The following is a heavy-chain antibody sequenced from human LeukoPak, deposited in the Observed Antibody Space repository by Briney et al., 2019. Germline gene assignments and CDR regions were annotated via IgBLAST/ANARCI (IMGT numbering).Heavy chain of an antibody. CDR3: ARDPLPYDSSGYYFDY. CDR1: GFTFSSHA. D-gene: IGHD3-22*01. CDR2: ISYDGSNK. Sequence: GGFLRLSCAASGFTFSSHAMHWVRQAPGKGLEWVAVISYDGSNKYYADSVKGRFTISRDNSKNTLYLQMNRLRAEDTAVYYCARDPLPYDSSGYYFDYWGQGTLVTVSS. V-gene: IGHV3-30-3*01. J-gene: IGHJ4*02.